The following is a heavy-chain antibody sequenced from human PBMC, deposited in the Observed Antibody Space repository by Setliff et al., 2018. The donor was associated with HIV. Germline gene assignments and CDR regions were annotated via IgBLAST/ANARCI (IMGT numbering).Heavy chain of an antibody. J-gene: IGHJ4*02. Sequence: ASVKVSCKAAGYTLTNYHMHWVRQAPGQGLEWMGVINPSGGITTFAQKFLGRVTMTKDTSTSTVYMEVSNLKSEDTAVYYCASAPLTTVTTGPRYYLDSWGQGTLVTVSS. D-gene: IGHD4-17*01. CDR1: GYTLTNYH. CDR3: ASAPLTTVTTGPRYYLDS. V-gene: IGHV1-46*01. CDR2: INPSGGIT.